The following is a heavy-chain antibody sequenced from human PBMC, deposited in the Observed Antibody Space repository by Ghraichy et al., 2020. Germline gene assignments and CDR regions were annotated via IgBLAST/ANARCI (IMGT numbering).Heavy chain of an antibody. CDR1: GFNFNAHY. D-gene: IGHD2/OR15-2a*01. V-gene: IGHV3-72*01. CDR3: SQYSNGV. J-gene: IGHJ3*01. CDR2: SKNKAESYST. Sequence: GGSLRLSCAASGFNFNAHYMDWVRQAPGKGLEWLGRSKNKAESYSTENAAFVKGRFTISRDVANNVLLLEMHTLKTGDTAMYYCSQYSNGVWSQGTMVNVSS.